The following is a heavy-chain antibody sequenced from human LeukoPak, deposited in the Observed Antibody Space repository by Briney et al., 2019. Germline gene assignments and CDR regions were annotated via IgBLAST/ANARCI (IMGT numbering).Heavy chain of an antibody. V-gene: IGHV4-30-4*01. CDR3: ARVSGGTFYYYGMDV. J-gene: IGHJ6*02. CDR2: IYYSGST. CDR1: GGSISSGDYY. D-gene: IGHD4-23*01. Sequence: SETLSFTCTVSGGSISSGDYYWSWIRQPPGKGLEWIGYIYYSGSTYYNPSLKSRVTISVDTSKNQFSLKLSSVTAADTAVYYCARVSGGTFYYYGMDVWGQGTTVTVSS.